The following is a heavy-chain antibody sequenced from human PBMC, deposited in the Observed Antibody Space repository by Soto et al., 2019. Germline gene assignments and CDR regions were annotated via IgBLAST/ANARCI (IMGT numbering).Heavy chain of an antibody. D-gene: IGHD6-13*01. CDR3: GSGEGVPRGAATLNCDY. CDR2: INHSGST. CDR1: GGSFSGYY. V-gene: IGHV4-34*01. Sequence: SETLSLTCAVYGGSFSGYYWSWIRQPPGKGLEWIGEINHSGSTNYNPSLKSRVTISVDTSKNQFSLKLSSVTAADTAVYYCGSGEGVPRGAATLNCDYWGQGTLVTVSS. J-gene: IGHJ4*02.